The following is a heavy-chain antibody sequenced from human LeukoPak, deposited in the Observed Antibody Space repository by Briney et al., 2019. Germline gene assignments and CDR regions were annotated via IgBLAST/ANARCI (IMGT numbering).Heavy chain of an antibody. V-gene: IGHV4-38-2*02. D-gene: IGHD3-22*01. CDR2: IYHSGSS. J-gene: IGHJ3*01. CDR1: GYSISSGYY. Sequence: SETLSLTCDVSGYSISSGYYCGLIRQPPGKVLELGGSIYHSGSSYYNQSLKSRVTISLDKSKNQFSLKLSSVTAADTAVYYCARDRDSSGYYLYPDAFDVWGQGTMVNVSS. CDR3: ARDRDSSGYYLYPDAFDV.